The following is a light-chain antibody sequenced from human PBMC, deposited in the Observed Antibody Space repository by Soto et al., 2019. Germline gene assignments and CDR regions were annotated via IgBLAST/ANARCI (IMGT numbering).Light chain of an antibody. Sequence: QSVLTQPPSASGPPGQSVAISCSGSNSNIGSNYVYWYQQLPGTAPRLLIYLDNQRPSGVPDRFSGSKSGTSASLAITGLRSEDESHYYCAAWDASLRAVVFGGGTKLTVL. V-gene: IGLV1-47*01. CDR2: LDN. J-gene: IGLJ2*01. CDR1: NSNIGSNY. CDR3: AAWDASLRAVV.